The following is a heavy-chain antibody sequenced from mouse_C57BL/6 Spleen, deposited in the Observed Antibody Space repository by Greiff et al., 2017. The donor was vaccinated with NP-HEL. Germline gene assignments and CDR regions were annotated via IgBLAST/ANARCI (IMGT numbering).Heavy chain of an antibody. Sequence: EVQLQQSGPELVKPGASVKMSCKASGYTFTDYNMHWVKQSHGKSLEWIGYINPNNGGTSYNQKFKGKATLTVNKSYSTAYMELRSLTSEYSAVYYCETYYYGSRWCFDVWGKGTTVTVSS. CDR1: GYTFTDYN. V-gene: IGHV1-22*01. CDR2: INPNNGGT. CDR3: ETYYYGSRWCFDV. D-gene: IGHD1-1*01. J-gene: IGHJ1*03.